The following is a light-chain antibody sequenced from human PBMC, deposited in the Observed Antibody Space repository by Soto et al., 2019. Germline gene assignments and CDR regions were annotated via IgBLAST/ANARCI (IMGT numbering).Light chain of an antibody. CDR1: QGISSD. V-gene: IGKV1-8*01. CDR3: QQYYSYPRT. CDR2: AAS. Sequence: AIRMTQSPSSFSASTGDRVTSTCRASQGISSDLAWYQQKPGKAPKLLIYAASTLQSGVPSRFSGSGSGTDFTLTISCLQSEDFATYYCQQYYSYPRTVGQGTKLEIK. J-gene: IGKJ2*01.